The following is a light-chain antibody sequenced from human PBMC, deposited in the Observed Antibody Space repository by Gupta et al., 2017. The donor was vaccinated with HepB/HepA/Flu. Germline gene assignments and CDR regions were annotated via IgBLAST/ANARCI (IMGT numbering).Light chain of an antibody. CDR1: SSDVGAYAD. CDR2: DVS. Sequence: QPVLTQPAPVPGPPGQPIAISCTWTSSDVGAYADVSWYQQHPGNAPTVILYDVSNRPSGVSNRFSGSKSGNTASLTISGLQAEDEADYYCSSFTTHPTRVLFGGGTKLTVL. V-gene: IGLV2-14*03. CDR3: SSFTTHPTRVL. J-gene: IGLJ2*01.